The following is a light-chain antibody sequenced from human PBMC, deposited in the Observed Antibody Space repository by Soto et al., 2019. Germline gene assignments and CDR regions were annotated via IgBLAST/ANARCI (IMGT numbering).Light chain of an antibody. CDR2: DAS. V-gene: IGKV1-5*01. J-gene: IGKJ3*01. Sequence: DIQLTQSPSTLSASVGDRVTVTCRASESVNSWLAWYQQKPGTAPKLLIYDASTLEAGVPSRFSGSGSGTDFFLTISSLQPDDFATYSCQQYNTDSPRTFGPGTEVHIK. CDR3: QQYNTDSPRT. CDR1: ESVNSW.